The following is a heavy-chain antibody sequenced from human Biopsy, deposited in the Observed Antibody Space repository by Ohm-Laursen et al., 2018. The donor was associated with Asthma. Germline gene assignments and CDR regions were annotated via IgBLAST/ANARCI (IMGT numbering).Heavy chain of an antibody. CDR1: GYTFTNYA. V-gene: IGHV1-3*01. CDR2: INAGNGNT. D-gene: IGHD3-22*01. Sequence: ASVKVSCKASGYTFTNYAIHWVRQAPGQRPEWMGWINAGNGNTKYSQKFQGRVTITRDTSATTAYMELSSLRSEDTAVYYCARVRKDYYDSSGLSGGWFDPWGQGTLVTVSS. CDR3: ARVRKDYYDSSGLSGGWFDP. J-gene: IGHJ5*02.